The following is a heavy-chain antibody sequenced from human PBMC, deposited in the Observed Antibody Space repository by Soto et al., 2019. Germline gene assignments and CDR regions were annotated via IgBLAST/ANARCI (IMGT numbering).Heavy chain of an antibody. V-gene: IGHV3-9*01. CDR1: GFTFDDYG. J-gene: IGHJ6*02. Sequence: PGGSLRLSCAASGFTFDDYGMHWVRQAPGKGLEWVSGINWNSGSVGYADSVKGRFTISRDNAKNSLYLQMDSLRVEDTALYYCAKDMSIAAPRDGMDVWGQGTTVTVSS. CDR2: INWNSGSV. CDR3: AKDMSIAAPRDGMDV. D-gene: IGHD6-13*01.